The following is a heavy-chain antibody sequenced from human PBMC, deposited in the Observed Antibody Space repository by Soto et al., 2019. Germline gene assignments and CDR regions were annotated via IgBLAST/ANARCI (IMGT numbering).Heavy chain of an antibody. Sequence: VQVLESGGGSVQPGESLRLSCAASGFTFSSFVLNWVRQAPGKGLEWVSGISGDGVITYYADSVRGRFTISRHNSKNTLFLQMNTLRAEDTGIYYCTKAGEVFGSVDYWGRGTLVTVSS. CDR2: ISGDGVIT. CDR1: GFTFSSFV. V-gene: IGHV3-23*01. D-gene: IGHD3-10*01. CDR3: TKAGEVFGSVDY. J-gene: IGHJ4*02.